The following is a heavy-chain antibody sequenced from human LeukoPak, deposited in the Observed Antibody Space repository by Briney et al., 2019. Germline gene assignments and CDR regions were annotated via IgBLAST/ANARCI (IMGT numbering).Heavy chain of an antibody. CDR3: ARYGAAAGPYNHYYFDY. V-gene: IGHV4-59*01. Sequence: SETLSLTCAVSGGSISSYYWSWIRQPPGKGLEWIGYIYYSGSTNYNPSLKSRVTISVDTSKNQFSLKLSSVTAADTAVYYCARYGAAAGPYNHYYFDYRGQGTLVTVSS. CDR2: IYYSGST. D-gene: IGHD6-13*01. J-gene: IGHJ4*02. CDR1: GGSISSYY.